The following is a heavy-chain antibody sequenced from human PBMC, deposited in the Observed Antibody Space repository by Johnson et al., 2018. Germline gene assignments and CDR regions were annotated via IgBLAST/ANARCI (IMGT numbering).Heavy chain of an antibody. J-gene: IGHJ3*01. V-gene: IGHV3-30-3*01. CDR1: GFTFSSYA. CDR3: ARDRSYGDAFDV. D-gene: IGHD4-17*01. Sequence: QVQLVESGGGVVQPGRSLRLSCAASGFTFSSYAMHWVRQAPGKGLEWVAVISYAGRNKYYADSVKGRFTISRDNAKNTLYLQMNSLRAEDTAVYYCARDRSYGDAFDVWGQGTMVTVSS. CDR2: ISYAGRNK.